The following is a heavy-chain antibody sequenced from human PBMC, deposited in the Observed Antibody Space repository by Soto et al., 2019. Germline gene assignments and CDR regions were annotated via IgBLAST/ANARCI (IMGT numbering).Heavy chain of an antibody. J-gene: IGHJ4*02. CDR2: IWYDGSNK. D-gene: IGHD3-10*01. Sequence: QVQLVESGGGVVQPGRSLRLSCAAPGFTFGSYGMHWVRQAPGKGLEWVAIIWYDGSNKYYADSVKGRFTMSRDNCKNTLYLPANRPRAEDRGVCYCGRSRAEFYLDDWGQGTLVTVSS. V-gene: IGHV3-33*01. CDR3: GRSRAEFYLDD. CDR1: GFTFGSYG.